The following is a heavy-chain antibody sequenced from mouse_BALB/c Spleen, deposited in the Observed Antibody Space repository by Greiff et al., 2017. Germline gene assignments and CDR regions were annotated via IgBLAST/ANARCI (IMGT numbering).Heavy chain of an antibody. Sequence: EVQRVESGGGLVKPGGSLKLSCAASGFTFSDYYMYWVRQTPEKRLEWVATISDGGSYTYYPDSVKGRFTISRDNAKNNLYLQMSSLKSEDTAMYYCARVGSDWGQGTSVTVSS. J-gene: IGHJ4*01. V-gene: IGHV5-4*02. CDR1: GFTFSDYY. CDR3: ARVGSD. CDR2: ISDGGSYT.